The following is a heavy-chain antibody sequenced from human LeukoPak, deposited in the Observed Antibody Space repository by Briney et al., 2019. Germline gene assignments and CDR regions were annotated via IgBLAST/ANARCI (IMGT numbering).Heavy chain of an antibody. CDR2: ILNDGSHK. Sequence: GGSLRLSCEGSGFMFSRYNMHGVRQAPGKGLEWVAVILNDGSHKYDADSVRGRFNVSRDNSKNTLYLQVSSLRPEDTAVYYCARGLVGISGAFDIWGQGTMVTVSS. D-gene: IGHD1-26*01. CDR1: GFMFSRYN. V-gene: IGHV3-30*04. J-gene: IGHJ3*02. CDR3: ARGLVGISGAFDI.